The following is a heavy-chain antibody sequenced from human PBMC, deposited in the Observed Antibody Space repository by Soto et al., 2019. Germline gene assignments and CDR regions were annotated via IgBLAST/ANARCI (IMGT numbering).Heavy chain of an antibody. CDR2: INHSGIT. D-gene: IGHD3-3*01. J-gene: IGHJ6*03. V-gene: IGHV4-34*01. CDR3: ARGLPYYDFWSGYYRHYYYYMDV. Sequence: PSEPLSLTCAVYGGSFSGYYWSWIRQPPGKGLEWIGEINHSGITNYNPSLKSRVTISVDTSKNQFSLKLSSVTAADTAVYYCARGLPYYDFWSGYYRHYYYYMDVWGKGTTVTVSS. CDR1: GGSFSGYY.